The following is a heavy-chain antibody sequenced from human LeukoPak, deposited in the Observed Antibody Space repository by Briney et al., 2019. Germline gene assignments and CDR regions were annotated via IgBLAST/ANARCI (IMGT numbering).Heavy chain of an antibody. J-gene: IGHJ4*02. CDR2: ITRTTRST. V-gene: IGHV3-23*01. CDR1: GFTFSGYA. Sequence: GGSLRLSCAASGFTFSGYAMSWVRQAPGKGLEWVSTITRTTRSTSYADSVKGRFTISRDNSKNMLYLEMNSLRVEDTAVYYCANYLGSFDLWGQGTLVTVSS. CDR3: ANYLGSFDL. D-gene: IGHD3-10*01.